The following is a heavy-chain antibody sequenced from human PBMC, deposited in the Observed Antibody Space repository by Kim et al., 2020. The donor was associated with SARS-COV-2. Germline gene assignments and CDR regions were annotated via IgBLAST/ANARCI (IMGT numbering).Heavy chain of an antibody. CDR1: GFTFRWYT. Sequence: GGSLRLSCAASGFTFRWYTMNWVRQAPGRLLEWVSSISGSTGNMYYADSVQGRFTISRDNAKNSVSLQMNGLRVEDSGVYYCARTEAVAGRDWGQGTLVTVSS. CDR2: ISGSTGNM. CDR3: ARTEAVAGRD. D-gene: IGHD6-19*01. J-gene: IGHJ4*02. V-gene: IGHV3-21*01.